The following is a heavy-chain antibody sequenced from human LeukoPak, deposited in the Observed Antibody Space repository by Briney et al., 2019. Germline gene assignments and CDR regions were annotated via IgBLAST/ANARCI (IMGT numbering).Heavy chain of an antibody. J-gene: IGHJ3*02. Sequence: SETLSLTCTVSGGSISSSSYYWGWVRQPLGKGLEWIGSIYYSGSIYYNPSLKSRVTISVDTSKNQFSLKLSSVTAADTAVYYCARDSYGSGAFDIWGQGTTVTVSS. CDR1: GGSISSSSYY. CDR3: ARDSYGSGAFDI. CDR2: IYYSGSI. V-gene: IGHV4-39*07. D-gene: IGHD3-10*01.